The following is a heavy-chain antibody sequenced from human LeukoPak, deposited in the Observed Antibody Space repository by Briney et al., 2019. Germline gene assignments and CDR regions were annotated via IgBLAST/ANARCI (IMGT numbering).Heavy chain of an antibody. CDR2: ISSNSSTI. CDR1: GFTFSSYS. Sequence: GGSLRLSCAASGFTFSSYSMNWVRQAPGKGLEWVSYISSNSSTIYYADSVKGRFTISRDNAKNSLYLQMNSLRAEDTAVYYCARDCCVCSTTSCYVGYPYDYWGQGTLVTASS. CDR3: ARDCCVCSTTSCYVGYPYDY. J-gene: IGHJ4*02. D-gene: IGHD2-2*01. V-gene: IGHV3-48*01.